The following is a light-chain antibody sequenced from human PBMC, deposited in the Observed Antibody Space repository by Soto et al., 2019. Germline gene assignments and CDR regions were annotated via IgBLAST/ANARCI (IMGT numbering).Light chain of an antibody. CDR2: GAS. J-gene: IGKJ1*01. Sequence: EIVMTQSPATLSVSPGERVTLSCRASQSVRSNLAWYQQKPGQAPRLLIYGASTRATGIPARFSGSGSGTEFTLTISSLQSEDFAVYYCQQCNNWPLTFGQGTKVEIK. V-gene: IGKV3-15*01. CDR1: QSVRSN. CDR3: QQCNNWPLT.